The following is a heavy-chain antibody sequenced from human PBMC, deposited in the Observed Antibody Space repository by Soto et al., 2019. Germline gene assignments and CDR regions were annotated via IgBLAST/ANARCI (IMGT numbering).Heavy chain of an antibody. CDR3: ARAPSSGWKYYFDY. CDR2: IYYSGST. CDR1: GGSMSRYY. V-gene: IGHV4-59*01. Sequence: QVQLQESGPGLVKPSETLSLTCTVSGGSMSRYYWSWIRQSPGMGLEWIGWIYYSGSTNYNPSLKSRVTISVDTSKNQFSLKLSSVTAADTAVYYCARAPSSGWKYYFDYWGQGTLVTVSS. D-gene: IGHD6-19*01. J-gene: IGHJ4*02.